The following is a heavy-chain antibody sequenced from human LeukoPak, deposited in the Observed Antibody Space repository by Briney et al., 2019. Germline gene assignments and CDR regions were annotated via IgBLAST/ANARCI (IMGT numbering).Heavy chain of an antibody. V-gene: IGHV3-48*01. CDR2: ISSSSSTI. CDR1: GFTFSSYS. Sequence: GGSLRLSCAASGFTFSSYSMNWVRQAPGKGLEWVSYISSSSSTIYYADSVKGRFTISRDNAKNLLYLQMNSLRAEDTAVYYCARVILSVYYYYMDVWGKGTTVTVSS. CDR3: ARVILSVYYYYMDV. D-gene: IGHD2/OR15-2a*01. J-gene: IGHJ6*03.